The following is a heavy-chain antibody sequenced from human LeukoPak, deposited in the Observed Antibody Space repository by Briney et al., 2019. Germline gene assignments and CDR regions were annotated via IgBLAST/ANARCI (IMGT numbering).Heavy chain of an antibody. D-gene: IGHD1-14*01. V-gene: IGHV4-34*01. CDR3: ARVESAAGLDY. CDR1: GGSFSGYY. CDR2: INHSGST. Sequence: PSETLSLTRAVYGGSFSGYYWSWIRQPPGKGLEWIGEINHSGSTNYNPSLKSRVTISVDTSKNQFSLKLSSVTAADTAVYYCARVESAAGLDYWGQGTLVTVSS. J-gene: IGHJ4*02.